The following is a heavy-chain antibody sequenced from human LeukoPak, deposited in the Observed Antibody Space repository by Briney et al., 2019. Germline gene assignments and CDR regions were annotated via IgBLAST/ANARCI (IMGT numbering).Heavy chain of an antibody. Sequence: GGSLRLSRAASGFTFSSDAMSWVRQAPGKGLEWVSAISGSGGSTYYADSVKGRFTISRDNSKNTLYLQMNSLRAEDTAVYYCAKGLKYYYDSSPSPGMYWGQGTLVTVSS. CDR3: AKGLKYYYDSSPSPGMY. J-gene: IGHJ4*02. D-gene: IGHD3-22*01. CDR1: GFTFSSDA. CDR2: ISGSGGST. V-gene: IGHV3-23*01.